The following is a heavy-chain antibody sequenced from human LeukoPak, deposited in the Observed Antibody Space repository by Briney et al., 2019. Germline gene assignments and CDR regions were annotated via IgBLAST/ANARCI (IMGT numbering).Heavy chain of an antibody. D-gene: IGHD1-1*01. V-gene: IGHV3-30-3*01. CDR2: ISYDGSNK. J-gene: IGHJ4*02. CDR3: ARDPSMRTTLDY. Sequence: GGSLRLSCAASEFPFTNYAMHWVRQAPGKGLEWVAIISYDGSNKYYADSVKGRFTISRDSSKNTLYLQMNSLRTKDTAVYYCARDPSMRTTLDYWGQGTLVTVSS. CDR1: EFPFTNYA.